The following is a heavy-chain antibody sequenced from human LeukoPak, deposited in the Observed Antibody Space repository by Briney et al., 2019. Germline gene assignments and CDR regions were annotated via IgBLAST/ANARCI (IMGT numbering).Heavy chain of an antibody. V-gene: IGHV4-59*01. D-gene: IGHD3-22*01. CDR2: IYSSGST. CDR1: GGSISSYH. Sequence: SETLSLTCTVSGGSISSYHWSWLRQPPGKGLECIGYIYSSGSTNYNPSLKSRVTIPVDTSKNQYSLKLSAVTAADTAVYYCARDLSGYYANDAFDIWGQGTMVTVSS. CDR3: ARDLSGYYANDAFDI. J-gene: IGHJ3*02.